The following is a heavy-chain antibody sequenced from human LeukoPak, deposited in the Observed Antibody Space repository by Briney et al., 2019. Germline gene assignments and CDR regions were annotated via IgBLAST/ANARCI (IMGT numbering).Heavy chain of an antibody. CDR2: ISDSGDYT. CDR1: GFNYSSYA. V-gene: IGHV3-23*01. J-gene: IGHJ4*02. CDR3: AKDTSIGKYCTNGVCSPFDY. D-gene: IGHD2-8*01. Sequence: PGGSLRLSCAGSGFNYSSYAMGWVRQAPGQGLEWVSVISDSGDYTSYADSVRGRFTISRDNSRNTLYLQMISLRPEDTAVYYCAKDTSIGKYCTNGVCSPFDYWGQGTLVTVSS.